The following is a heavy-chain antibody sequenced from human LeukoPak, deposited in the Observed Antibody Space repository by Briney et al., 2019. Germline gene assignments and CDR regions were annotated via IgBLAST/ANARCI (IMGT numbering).Heavy chain of an antibody. J-gene: IGHJ2*01. CDR2: IYYSGST. CDR3: ARGLSRGWYFDL. CDR1: GGSISSGDYY. V-gene: IGHV4-61*08. Sequence: SQTLSLTXTVSGGSISSGDYYWSWIRQPPGKGLEWIGYIYYSGSTNYNPSLKSRVTISVDTSKNQFSLKLSSVTAADTAVYYCARGLSRGWYFDLWGRGTLVTVSS. D-gene: IGHD2-15*01.